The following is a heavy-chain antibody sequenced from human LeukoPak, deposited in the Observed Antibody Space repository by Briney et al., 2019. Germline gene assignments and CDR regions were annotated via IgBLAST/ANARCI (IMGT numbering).Heavy chain of an antibody. CDR1: GFTFSSYA. Sequence: GRSLRLSCAASGFTFSSYAMHWVRQAPGKGLEWVAVISYDGSNKYYADSVKGRFTISRDNSKNTLYLQMNSLRAEDTAVYYCASSFLEWLLYQSFGYWGQGTLVTVSS. CDR2: ISYDGSNK. J-gene: IGHJ4*02. V-gene: IGHV3-30-3*01. CDR3: ASSFLEWLLYQSFGY. D-gene: IGHD3-3*01.